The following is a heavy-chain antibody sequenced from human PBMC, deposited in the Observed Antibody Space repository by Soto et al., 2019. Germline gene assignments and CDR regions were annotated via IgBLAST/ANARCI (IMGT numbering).Heavy chain of an antibody. Sequence: EVQLLESGGGLVQPGGSLRLSCAASGFTFSSYAMSWVRRAPGKGLEWVSGIRGSGTSTDYADSVKGRFTISRDNSKNTVYLQMSSLRAEDTAVYYCAKDTRSASGGYFDFWGQGTLVTASS. D-gene: IGHD2-8*02. CDR3: AKDTRSASGGYFDF. V-gene: IGHV3-23*01. CDR2: IRGSGTST. J-gene: IGHJ4*02. CDR1: GFTFSSYA.